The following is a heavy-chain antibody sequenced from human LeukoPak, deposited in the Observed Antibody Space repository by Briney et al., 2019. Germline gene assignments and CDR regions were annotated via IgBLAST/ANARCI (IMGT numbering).Heavy chain of an antibody. V-gene: IGHV5-51*01. CDR1: GYRFTTYW. J-gene: IGHJ4*02. CDR3: ASQSEIEWIYVYFNY. Sequence: GESLKISCKASGYRFTTYWIGWVRQMPGKGLEWMGIIYPGDSDTRYSPSFQGQVTISADKSITTAYLQWSSLKASDTAMYYCASQSEIEWIYVYFNYWGQGTLVTVSS. D-gene: IGHD3-16*01. CDR2: IYPGDSDT.